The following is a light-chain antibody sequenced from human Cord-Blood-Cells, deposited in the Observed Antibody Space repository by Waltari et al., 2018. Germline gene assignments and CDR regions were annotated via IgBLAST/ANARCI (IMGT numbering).Light chain of an antibody. V-gene: IGKV3-15*01. CDR1: QRVSSN. Sequence: EIVMTQSPATLSVSPGERATISCRASQRVSSNLAWYQQKPGQAPRLLIYGASTRATGIPSRFSGSGSGTEFTLTISSLQSEDFAVYYCQQYNNWRYSFGQGTKLEIK. J-gene: IGKJ2*03. CDR2: GAS. CDR3: QQYNNWRYS.